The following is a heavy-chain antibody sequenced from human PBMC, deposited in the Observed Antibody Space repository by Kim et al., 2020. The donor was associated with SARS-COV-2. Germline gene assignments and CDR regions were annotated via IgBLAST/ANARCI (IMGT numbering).Heavy chain of an antibody. J-gene: IGHJ4*02. D-gene: IGHD3-16*01. CDR2: VNKDGSDT. CDR3: ASPKGGY. Sequence: GGSLRLSCIVSGFTFRDYWMHCVRQIPGEGLVWVSRVNKDGSDTKYADSVKGRFTISRDNAKNTLYLQMNSLRAEDTAVYYCASPKGGYWGQGTLVTVSS. CDR1: GFTFRDYW. V-gene: IGHV3-74*03.